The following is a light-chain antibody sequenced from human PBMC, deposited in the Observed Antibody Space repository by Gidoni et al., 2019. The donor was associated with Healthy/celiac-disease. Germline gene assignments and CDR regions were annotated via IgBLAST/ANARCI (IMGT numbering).Light chain of an antibody. Sequence: QSALTQPPSASGYPGQSVTISCTGTSSDVGGYNYVTWYQQHPGKAPNLMSYEVSKRPSGVPHRFLGSKSGITASLTVSGLQSEAEADYYCSSYAGSNNVVFGGGPKLTVL. V-gene: IGLV2-8*01. CDR1: SSDVGGYNY. J-gene: IGLJ2*01. CDR2: EVS. CDR3: SSYAGSNNVV.